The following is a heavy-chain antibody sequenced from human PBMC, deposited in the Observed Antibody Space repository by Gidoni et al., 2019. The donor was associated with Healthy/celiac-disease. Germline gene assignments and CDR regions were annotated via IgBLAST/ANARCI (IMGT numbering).Heavy chain of an antibody. Sequence: QVQLVESGGGVVQPGRSLRLSCAASGFTFSSYGMHWVRQAPGKGLEWVAVISYDGSNKYYADSVKGRFTISRDNSKNTLYLQMNSLRAEDTAVYYCAKPDSSGWYGTYYFDYWGQGTLVTVSS. CDR1: GFTFSSYG. CDR2: ISYDGSNK. D-gene: IGHD6-19*01. J-gene: IGHJ4*02. V-gene: IGHV3-30*18. CDR3: AKPDSSGWYGTYYFDY.